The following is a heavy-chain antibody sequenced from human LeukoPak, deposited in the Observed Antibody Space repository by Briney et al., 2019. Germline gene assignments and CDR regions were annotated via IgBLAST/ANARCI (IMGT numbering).Heavy chain of an antibody. V-gene: IGHV1-2*02. Sequence: RASVKVSCKASGYTLTDYYIHWVRQDPGQGLEWMGWINPNSGDTTYAQKFQGRLTMTRDTSISSAYMDLSRLNSDDTAVYFCAREEQYNNFFDYWGQGTLVTVSS. J-gene: IGHJ4*02. D-gene: IGHD1/OR15-1a*01. CDR3: AREEQYNNFFDY. CDR1: GYTLTDYY. CDR2: INPNSGDT.